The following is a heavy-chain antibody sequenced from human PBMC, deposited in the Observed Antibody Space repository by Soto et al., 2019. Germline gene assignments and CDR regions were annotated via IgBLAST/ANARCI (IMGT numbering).Heavy chain of an antibody. Sequence: SETLSLTCTVSGGSISSYYWSWIRQPPGRGLEWIGYIYYSGSTNYNPSLKSRVTISVDTSKNQFSLKLSSVTAADTAVYYCARRYGPGFDYWGQGTLVTVSS. CDR2: IYYSGST. CDR1: GGSISSYY. V-gene: IGHV4-59*01. D-gene: IGHD4-17*01. J-gene: IGHJ4*02. CDR3: ARRYGPGFDY.